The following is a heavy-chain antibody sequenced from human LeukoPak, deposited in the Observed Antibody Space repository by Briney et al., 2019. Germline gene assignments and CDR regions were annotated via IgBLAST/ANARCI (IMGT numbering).Heavy chain of an antibody. V-gene: IGHV3-21*01. CDR1: GFTFSSYS. D-gene: IGHD6-6*01. J-gene: IGHJ6*02. CDR3: ARGRVAARYLYGMDV. Sequence: PGGSLRLSCAASGFTFSSYSMNWVRQAPGKGLEWVSSISSSSSYIYYADSVKGRFTISRDNAKNSLYLQMNSLRAEDTAVYYCARGRVAARYLYGMDVWGQGTTVTVS. CDR2: ISSSSSYI.